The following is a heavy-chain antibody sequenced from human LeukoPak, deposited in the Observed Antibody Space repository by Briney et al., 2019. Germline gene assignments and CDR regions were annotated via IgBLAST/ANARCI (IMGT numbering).Heavy chain of an antibody. J-gene: IGHJ4*02. V-gene: IGHV4-61*02. Sequence: PSETLSLTCTVSGGSISSGSYYWSWIRQPAGKGLEWIGRIYTSGSTNYNPSLKSRVTISVDTSKNQFSLKLSSVTAADTAVYYCARAGFTMVDYWGQGTLVTVSS. CDR1: GGSISSGSYY. CDR2: IYTSGST. D-gene: IGHD3-10*01. CDR3: ARAGFTMVDY.